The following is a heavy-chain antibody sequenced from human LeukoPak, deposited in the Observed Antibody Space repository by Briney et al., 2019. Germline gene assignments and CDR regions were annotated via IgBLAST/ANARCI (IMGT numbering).Heavy chain of an antibody. D-gene: IGHD3-22*01. CDR1: GYTFTSYG. CDR3: ARAYYYDSSGPQGR. CDR2: ISAYNGNT. Sequence: ASVKVSCKASGYTFTSYGISWVRQAPGQGLEWMGWISAYNGNTNYAQKLQGRVTMTTDTSTSTAYMELRSLRSDDTAVYYCARAYYYDSSGPQGRWGQGTLVTVSS. J-gene: IGHJ4*02. V-gene: IGHV1-18*01.